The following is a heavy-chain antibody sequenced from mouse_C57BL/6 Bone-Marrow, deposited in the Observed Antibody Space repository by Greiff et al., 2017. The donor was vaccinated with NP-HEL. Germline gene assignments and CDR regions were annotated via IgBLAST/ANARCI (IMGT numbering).Heavy chain of an antibody. D-gene: IGHD2-5*01. Sequence: EVQLQQSGPELVKPGASVKISCKASGYTFTDYNMDWVKQSHGKSLEWIGDINPNNGGTIYNQKFKGKATLTVDKSSSTAYMELRSLTSEDTAVYYCARRDYSNYVLRYYYAMDYWGQGTSVTVSS. CDR2: INPNNGGT. CDR1: GYTFTDYN. J-gene: IGHJ4*01. CDR3: ARRDYSNYVLRYYYAMDY. V-gene: IGHV1-18*01.